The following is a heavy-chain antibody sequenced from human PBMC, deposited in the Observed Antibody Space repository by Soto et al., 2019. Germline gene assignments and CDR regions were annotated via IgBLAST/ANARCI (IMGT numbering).Heavy chain of an antibody. J-gene: IGHJ4*02. V-gene: IGHV3-11*01. CDR2: IRTSGSTI. D-gene: IGHD5-18*01. CDR1: GFTFSDYY. CDR3: ARQRIGYSYGYYYFDY. Sequence: QVQLVESGGGLVKPGGSLTLSCAASGFTFSDYYMSWIRQAPGKGLEWISYIRTSGSTIYYADSVKGRFTISRDNAKNSLYLQMNSLRAEDTAVYYCARQRIGYSYGYYYFDYWGQGTLVTVSS.